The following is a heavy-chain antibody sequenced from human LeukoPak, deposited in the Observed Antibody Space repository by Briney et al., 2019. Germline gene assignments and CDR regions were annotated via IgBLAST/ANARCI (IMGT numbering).Heavy chain of an antibody. J-gene: IGHJ5*02. V-gene: IGHV1-8*01. D-gene: IGHD5-24*01. CDR3: TRGRVEMAASFNCFDP. CDR1: GYTFTSYD. CDR2: MNPNSANT. Sequence: SVKVSCKASGYTFTSYDINWVRQPTGQGLEWMGWMNPNSANTGYAQKFQGRVTMTRNTSISTAYMELSSLRSEDTAVYYCTRGRVEMAASFNCFDPWGQGTLVTVSS.